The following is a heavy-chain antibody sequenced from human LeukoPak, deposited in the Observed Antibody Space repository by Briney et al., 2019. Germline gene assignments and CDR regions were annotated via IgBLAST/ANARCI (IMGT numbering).Heavy chain of an antibody. CDR2: ISSSSSYI. V-gene: IGHV3-21*01. CDR1: GFTFSSYS. Sequence: GGSLRLSCAASGFTFSSYSMNWVRQAQGEGLEWVSSISSSSSYIYYADSVKGRFTISRDNAKNSLYLQMNSLRAEDTAVYYCARRRFESNSFDYWGQGTLVTVSS. J-gene: IGHJ4*02. CDR3: ARRRFESNSFDY. D-gene: IGHD3-10*01.